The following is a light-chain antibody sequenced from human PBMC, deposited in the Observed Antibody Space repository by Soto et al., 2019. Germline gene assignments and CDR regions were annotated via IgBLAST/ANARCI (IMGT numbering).Light chain of an antibody. V-gene: IGKV1-6*01. Sequence: IQMTQSPSFLSASVGDRVTITCRASQDIRNALGWYQQKPGKAPKLLIFATSNLQSGVPSRFIGSGSGTDFTLTISILQAEDFATYYCLQDYTYPYTFGQGTKVDIK. CDR3: LQDYTYPYT. CDR2: ATS. CDR1: QDIRNA. J-gene: IGKJ2*01.